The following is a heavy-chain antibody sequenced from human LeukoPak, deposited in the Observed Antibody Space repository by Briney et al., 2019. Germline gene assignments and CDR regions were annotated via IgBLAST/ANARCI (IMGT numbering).Heavy chain of an antibody. CDR1: GGSFSGYY. Sequence: PSETLSLTCAVYGGSFSGYYWSWIRQPPGKGLEWIGEINHSGSTNYNPSLKSRVTISVDTSKNQFSLKLSSVTAADTAVYYCARGAGSVYYDFWSGSGYPNYGMDVWGQGTTVTVSS. V-gene: IGHV4-34*01. D-gene: IGHD3-3*01. J-gene: IGHJ6*02. CDR2: INHSGST. CDR3: ARGAGSVYYDFWSGSGYPNYGMDV.